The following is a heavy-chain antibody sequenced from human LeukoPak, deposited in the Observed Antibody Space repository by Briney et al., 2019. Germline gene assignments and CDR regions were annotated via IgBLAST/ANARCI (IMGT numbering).Heavy chain of an antibody. V-gene: IGHV4-59*08. Sequence: PSETLSLTCTVSGGSISSYYWSWIRQPPGKGLEWIGYIYYSGSTNYNPSLKSRVTISVDTSKNQFSLKLSSVTAADTAVYYCARSWGIAVAGTDAFDIWGQGTMVTVSS. CDR1: GGSISSYY. CDR2: IYYSGST. CDR3: ARSWGIAVAGTDAFDI. D-gene: IGHD6-19*01. J-gene: IGHJ3*02.